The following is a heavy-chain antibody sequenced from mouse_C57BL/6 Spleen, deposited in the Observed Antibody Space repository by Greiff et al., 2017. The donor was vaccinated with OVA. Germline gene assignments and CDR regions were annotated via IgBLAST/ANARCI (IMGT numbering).Heavy chain of an antibody. D-gene: IGHD1-1*01. CDR3: AREEYYGSSSWYFDG. Sequence: VQLQQSGPELVKPGASVKMSCKASGYTFTDYNMHWVKQSHGKSLEWIGYINPNNGGTSYNQKFKGKATLTVNKSSSTAYMELSSLTSEDSAVYYCAREEYYGSSSWYFDGWGTGTTVTVSS. CDR1: GYTFTDYN. J-gene: IGHJ1*03. CDR2: INPNNGGT. V-gene: IGHV1-22*01.